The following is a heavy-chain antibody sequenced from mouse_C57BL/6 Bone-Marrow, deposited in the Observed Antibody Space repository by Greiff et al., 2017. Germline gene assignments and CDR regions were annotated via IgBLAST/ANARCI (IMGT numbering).Heavy chain of an antibody. D-gene: IGHD2-1*01. CDR3: TRKGIYYGHYAMDY. CDR1: GYTFTDYE. CDR2: IDPETGGT. J-gene: IGHJ4*01. Sequence: QVQLQQSGAELVRPGASVTLSCKASGYTFTDYEMHWVKQTPVHGLEWIGAIDPETGGTAYNQKFKGKAILTADKSSSTAYMELRSLTSEDSAVYYCTRKGIYYGHYAMDYWGQGPSVTVSS. V-gene: IGHV1-15*01.